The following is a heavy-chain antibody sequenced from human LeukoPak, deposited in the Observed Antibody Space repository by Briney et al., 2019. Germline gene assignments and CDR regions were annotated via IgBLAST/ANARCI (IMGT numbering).Heavy chain of an antibody. CDR3: AKADIVVVVAATPPWFDP. CDR1: GFTFSSYA. CDR2: ISSSGDST. V-gene: IGHV3-23*01. D-gene: IGHD2-15*01. J-gene: IGHJ5*02. Sequence: PGGSLRLSCAASGFTFSSYAMSWVRQAPGKGLEWVSAISSSGDSTSYADSVKGRFTISRDNSKNTLYLQMNSLRAEGTAVYYCAKADIVVVVAATPPWFDPWGQGTLVTVSS.